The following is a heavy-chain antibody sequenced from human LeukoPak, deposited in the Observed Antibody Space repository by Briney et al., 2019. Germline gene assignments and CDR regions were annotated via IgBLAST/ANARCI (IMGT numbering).Heavy chain of an antibody. CDR2: INHSGST. D-gene: IGHD6-13*01. CDR1: GGSFSGYY. Sequence: SETLSLTCAVYGGSFSGYYWSWIRQPPGKGLEWIGEINHSGSTNYNPSLKSRVTISVDTSKNQFSLKLSSVTAADTAVYYCASETTYSSSWYVNGLYIDYWGQGTLVTVSS. CDR3: ASETTYSSSWYVNGLYIDY. J-gene: IGHJ4*02. V-gene: IGHV4-34*01.